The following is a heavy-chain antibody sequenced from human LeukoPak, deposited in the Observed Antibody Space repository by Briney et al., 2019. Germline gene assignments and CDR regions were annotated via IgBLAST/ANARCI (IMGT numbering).Heavy chain of an antibody. V-gene: IGHV4-39*07. CDR1: GGSISSSSYY. D-gene: IGHD4-17*01. Sequence: SETLSLTCTVSGGSISSSSYYWGWIRQPPGKGLEWIGSIYYGGSTYYNPSLKSRVTISVDTSKNQFSLKLSSVTAADTAVYYCARVPYLDDYGDYGSYWYFDLWGRGTLVTVSS. J-gene: IGHJ2*01. CDR3: ARVPYLDDYGDYGSYWYFDL. CDR2: IYYGGST.